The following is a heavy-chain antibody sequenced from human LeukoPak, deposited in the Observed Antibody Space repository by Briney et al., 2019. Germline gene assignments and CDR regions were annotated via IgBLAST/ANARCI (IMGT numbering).Heavy chain of an antibody. CDR2: ISGSGGST. CDR3: AKDKDYGDYRHCPIDY. CDR1: GFTFSGYA. V-gene: IGHV3-23*01. Sequence: TGGSLRLSCAASGFTFSGYAMSWVRQAPGKGLEWVSAISGSGGSTYYADSVKGRFTISRDNSKNTLYLQMNSLRAEDTAVYYCAKDKDYGDYRHCPIDYWGQGTLVTVSS. D-gene: IGHD4-17*01. J-gene: IGHJ4*02.